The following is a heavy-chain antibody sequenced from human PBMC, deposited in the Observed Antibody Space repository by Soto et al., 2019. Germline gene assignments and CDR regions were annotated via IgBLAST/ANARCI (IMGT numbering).Heavy chain of an antibody. CDR3: AHGGSSWYYFDY. D-gene: IGHD6-13*01. Sequence: SETLSLTCTVSGGSISSGGYYWSWIRQHPGKGLEWIGYIYYSGSTYYNPSLKSRVTISVDTSKNQFSLKLSSVTAADTAVYYCAHGGSSWYYFDYWGRGTLVTVSS. CDR2: IYYSGST. CDR1: GGSISSGGYY. V-gene: IGHV4-31*03. J-gene: IGHJ4*02.